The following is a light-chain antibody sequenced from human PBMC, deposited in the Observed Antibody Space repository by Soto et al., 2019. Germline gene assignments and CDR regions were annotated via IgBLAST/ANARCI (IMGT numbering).Light chain of an antibody. J-gene: IGKJ3*01. CDR3: QHYENTPPSVT. CDR1: QHVSSSY. V-gene: IGKV3-20*01. CDR2: GAS. Sequence: EIVLTQSPGTLSLSPGERPTLSRRASQHVSSSYLVWYQQKPGQAPRLLIYGASSRATGIPDRFSGSGSGTDFTLTINGLEPDDFAVYYCQHYENTPPSVTFGPGTKVDIK.